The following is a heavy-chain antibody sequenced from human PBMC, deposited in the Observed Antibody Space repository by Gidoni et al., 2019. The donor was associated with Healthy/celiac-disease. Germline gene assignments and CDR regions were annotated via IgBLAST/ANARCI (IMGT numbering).Heavy chain of an antibody. CDR2: INPNSGGT. CDR3: ARGGGGGWSPFDY. J-gene: IGHJ4*02. Sequence: MHWVRQAPGQGLEWMGWINPNSGGTNYAQKFQGRVTMTRDTSISTAYMELSRLRSDDTAVYYCARGGGGGWSPFDYWGQGTLVTVSS. D-gene: IGHD6-19*01. V-gene: IGHV1-2*02.